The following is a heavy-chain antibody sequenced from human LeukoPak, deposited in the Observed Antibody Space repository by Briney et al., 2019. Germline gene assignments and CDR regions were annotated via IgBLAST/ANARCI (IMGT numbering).Heavy chain of an antibody. CDR1: GASVSGDY. V-gene: IGHV4-59*08. Sequence: SETLSLTCTVSGASVSGDYWSWIRQPPGKGLEWVGYIYVSGNSNYNPFLKSRVTISVDTSKNQFSLKLSSVTAADTAVYYCARHGEYSSGWTYSMIVVAPPDYWGQGTLVTVSS. D-gene: IGHD6-19*01. CDR3: ARHGEYSSGWTYSMIVVAPPDY. CDR2: IYVSGNS. J-gene: IGHJ4*02.